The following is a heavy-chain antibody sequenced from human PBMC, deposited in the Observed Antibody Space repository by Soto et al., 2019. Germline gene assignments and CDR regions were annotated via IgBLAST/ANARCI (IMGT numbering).Heavy chain of an antibody. CDR1: GGSISSYY. V-gene: IGHV4-59*08. CDR3: ARGYGGTFDY. J-gene: IGHJ4*02. CDR2: IYYSGST. Sequence: QVQLQESGPGLVKPSETLSLTCTVSGGSISSYYWSWIRQPPGKGLEWIGYIYYSGSTNYNPSLKGRFPMSVDTSKSQFSLTLSSVTAADTAVYYCARGYGGTFDYWGQGTLVTVSS. D-gene: IGHD2-15*01.